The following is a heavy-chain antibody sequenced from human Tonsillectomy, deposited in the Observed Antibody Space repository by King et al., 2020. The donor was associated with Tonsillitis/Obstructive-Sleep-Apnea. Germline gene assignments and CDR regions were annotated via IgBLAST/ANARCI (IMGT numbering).Heavy chain of an antibody. CDR2: INHSGST. J-gene: IGHJ3*02. D-gene: IGHD3-3*01. CDR1: GGSFSGYY. Sequence: VKLKQWGAGLLKPSETLSLTCAVYGGSFSGYYWSWIRQPPGKGLEWIGEINHSGSTYYNPSLKSRVTISVDTSKNQFSLKLSSVTAADTAVYYCARDYTALLTRSDAFDIWGQGTMVTVSS. CDR3: ARDYTALLTRSDAFDI. V-gene: IGHV4-34*01.